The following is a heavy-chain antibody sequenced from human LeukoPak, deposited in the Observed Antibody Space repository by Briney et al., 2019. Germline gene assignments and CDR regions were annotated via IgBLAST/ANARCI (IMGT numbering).Heavy chain of an antibody. CDR2: ISSDGSYT. J-gene: IGHJ4*02. D-gene: IGHD4-17*01. V-gene: IGHV3-74*01. CDR3: ARDRYDYGDHVF. Sequence: SGGSLRLSCAASGFSFSGYWMHWVRQAPGKGLEWVSRISSDGSYTAYADSVKGRFTISRDNAKNTLYLQMNSLRVEDTAVYYCARDRYDYGDHVFWGQGTLVTVSS. CDR1: GFSFSGYW.